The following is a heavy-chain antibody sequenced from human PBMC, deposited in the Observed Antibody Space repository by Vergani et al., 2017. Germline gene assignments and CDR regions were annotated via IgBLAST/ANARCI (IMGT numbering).Heavy chain of an antibody. CDR3: ARLXGRDSSGSKYFDY. D-gene: IGHD3-22*01. J-gene: IGHJ4*02. V-gene: IGHV5-51*01. CDR2: IHPADSDT. CDR1: GYSFTNYW. Sequence: EVQLVQSGAEVKKPGESLKISCQFSGYSFTNYWIGWVRQMPGKGLEWMGIIHPADSDTRYSPSFQGQVTISVDKSISTAYLQRSSLRASDGAMYYCARLXGRDSSGSKYFDYWGQGTLVTVSS.